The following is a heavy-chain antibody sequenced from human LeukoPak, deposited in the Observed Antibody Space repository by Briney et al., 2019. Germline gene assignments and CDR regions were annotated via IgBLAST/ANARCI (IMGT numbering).Heavy chain of an antibody. CDR2: IKPNTGGT. D-gene: IGHD4-17*01. V-gene: IGHV1-2*02. CDR3: AREDYGDYDRYYFDY. Sequence: ASVTVSRKASGYTFTDYYLHWVRQAPGQGLGWKGLIKPNTGGTNYAQKFQGRVTMTRDTSIKTAYMELSRLRSDDTAVYYCAREDYGDYDRYYFDYWGQGTLVTVSS. CDR1: GYTFTDYY. J-gene: IGHJ4*02.